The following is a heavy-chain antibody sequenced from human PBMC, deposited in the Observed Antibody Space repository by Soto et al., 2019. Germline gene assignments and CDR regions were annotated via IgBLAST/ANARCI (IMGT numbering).Heavy chain of an antibody. V-gene: IGHV1-69*13. J-gene: IGHJ6*02. CDR1: GGTFSSYA. Sequence: SVKVSCKASGGTFSSYAISWVRQAPGQGLEWMGGIIPIFGTANYAQKFQGRVTITADESTSTAYMELSSLRSEDTAVYYCARDFRYSFSSTSYAKYCDGMAVWSQGTTVTVSS. D-gene: IGHD2-2*01. CDR3: ARDFRYSFSSTSYAKYCDGMAV. CDR2: IIPIFGTA.